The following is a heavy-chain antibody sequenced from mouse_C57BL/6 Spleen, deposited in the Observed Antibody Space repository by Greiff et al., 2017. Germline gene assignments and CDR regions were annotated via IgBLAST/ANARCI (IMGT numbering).Heavy chain of an antibody. CDR1: GFTFSSYA. D-gene: IGHD1-1*01. J-gene: IGHJ2*01. CDR3: TRDSGSSYYFDY. Sequence: EVQGVESGEGLVKPGGSLKLSCAASGFTFSSYAMSWVRQTPEKRLEWVAYISSGGDYIYYADTVKGRFTISRDNARNTLYLQMSSLKSEDTAMYYCTRDSGSSYYFDYWGQGTTLTVSS. V-gene: IGHV5-9-1*02. CDR2: ISSGGDYI.